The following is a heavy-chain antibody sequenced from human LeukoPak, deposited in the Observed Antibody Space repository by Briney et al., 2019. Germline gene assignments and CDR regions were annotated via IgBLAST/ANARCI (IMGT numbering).Heavy chain of an antibody. V-gene: IGHV3-33*01. CDR2: IWYDGSQK. CDR1: RFTFSNHG. J-gene: IGHJ4*02. Sequence: GRSLRLSCAASRFTFSNHGMHWVRQAPGKGLEWVAIIWYDGSQKYYADSVKGRFTISGDNSKNTLYLQMNSLRAEDTAVYYCARDRGVSYFDYWGQGTLVTVSS. CDR3: ARDRGVSYFDY.